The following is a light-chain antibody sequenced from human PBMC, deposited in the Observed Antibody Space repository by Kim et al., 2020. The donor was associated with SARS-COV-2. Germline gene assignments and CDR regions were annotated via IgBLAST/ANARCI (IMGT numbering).Light chain of an antibody. Sequence: GKPVTISCTRRSGSIASNYVQWYQQRPGSAPTTVIYDNNQRPSGVPDRFSGSIDSSSNFASLTISGLKTEDEGDYYCQSYHSSSVVFGGGTQLTVL. CDR2: DNN. V-gene: IGLV6-57*03. J-gene: IGLJ2*01. CDR1: SGSIASNY. CDR3: QSYHSSSVV.